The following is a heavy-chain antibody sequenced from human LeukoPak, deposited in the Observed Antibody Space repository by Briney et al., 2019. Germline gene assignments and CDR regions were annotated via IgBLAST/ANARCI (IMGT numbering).Heavy chain of an antibody. V-gene: IGHV4-4*07. J-gene: IGHJ6*03. CDR3: ARGPDYYDSSGYYYYYYYMDV. CDR1: GGSINNSY. D-gene: IGHD3-22*01. Sequence: SETLSLTCTVSGGSINNSYWTWIRQPPGKGLEWIGRIYTSGSTNYNPSLKSRVTMSVDTSKNQFSLKLSSVTAADTAVYYCARGPDYYDSSGYYYYYYYMDVWGKGTTVTVSS. CDR2: IYTSGST.